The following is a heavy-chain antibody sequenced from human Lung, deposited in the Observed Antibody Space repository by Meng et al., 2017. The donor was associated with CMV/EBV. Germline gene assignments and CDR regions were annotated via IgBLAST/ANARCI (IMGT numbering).Heavy chain of an antibody. V-gene: IGHV3-30*02. Sequence: LTXAASGFTXSSYGMHWVRQAPGKGLEWVAFIRYDGSNKYYADSVKGRFTISRDNSKNTLYLQMNSLRAEDTAVYYCAKDHIVVVPAATYYYGMDVWXQGTXVTVSS. CDR1: GFTXSSYG. CDR2: IRYDGSNK. J-gene: IGHJ6*02. D-gene: IGHD2-2*01. CDR3: AKDHIVVVPAATYYYGMDV.